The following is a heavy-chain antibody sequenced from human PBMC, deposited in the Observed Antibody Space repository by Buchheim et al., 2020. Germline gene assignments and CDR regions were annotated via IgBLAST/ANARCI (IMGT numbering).Heavy chain of an antibody. J-gene: IGHJ4*02. D-gene: IGHD3-10*01. CDR2: MYNSGST. CDR3: ARGTPRYYFDF. CDR1: GDSMERGGFY. V-gene: IGHV4-31*03. Sequence: QVQLQESGPGLVKPSQTLSLTCTVSGDSMERGGFYWNWIRQHPGMGLEFIGYMYNSGSTYFNSSLRSRVTISADTSKNQFSLKLSSVTAADTAVYFCARGTPRYYFDFWGQGTL.